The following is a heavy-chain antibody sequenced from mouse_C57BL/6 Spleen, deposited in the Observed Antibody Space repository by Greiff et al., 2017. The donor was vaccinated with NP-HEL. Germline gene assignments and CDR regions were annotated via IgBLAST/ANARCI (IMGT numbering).Heavy chain of an antibody. V-gene: IGHV1-59*01. D-gene: IGHD1-1*02. J-gene: IGHJ2*01. CDR3: ARRVAGYFDY. Sequence: VQLQQPGAELVRPGTSVKLSCKASGYTFTSYWMHWVKQRPGQGLEWIGVIDPSDSYTNYNQKFKGKATLTVDTSSSTAYMQLSSLTSEDSAVYYCARRVAGYFDYWGQGTTLTVSS. CDR1: GYTFTSYW. CDR2: IDPSDSYT.